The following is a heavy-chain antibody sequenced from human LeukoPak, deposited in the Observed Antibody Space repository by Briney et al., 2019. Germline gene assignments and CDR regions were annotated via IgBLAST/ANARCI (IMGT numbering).Heavy chain of an antibody. Sequence: GGSLRLSCAASGFTFSSYAMSWVRQAPGKGLEWVSAISGSGGSTYYADSVKGRFTISRDNSKNTLYLQMNSLRAEDTAVYYCAKPPSSGWYIPGSWFDPWGQGTLVTVSS. J-gene: IGHJ5*02. CDR3: AKPPSSGWYIPGSWFDP. CDR2: ISGSGGST. D-gene: IGHD6-19*01. V-gene: IGHV3-23*01. CDR1: GFTFSSYA.